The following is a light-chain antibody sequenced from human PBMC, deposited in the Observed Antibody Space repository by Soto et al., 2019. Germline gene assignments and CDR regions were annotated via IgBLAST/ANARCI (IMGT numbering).Light chain of an antibody. J-gene: IGKJ1*01. CDR3: QQSYSTPWT. Sequence: DIQMTQSPSSMSASVGDRVTITCRASQSITNYLNWYQQKPGKAPKLLIYTASSLQSGVPSRFSGSGFGTDFSLTIDSLQPEDFASYYCQQSYSTPWTFGRGTKVDIK. CDR1: QSITNY. CDR2: TAS. V-gene: IGKV1-39*01.